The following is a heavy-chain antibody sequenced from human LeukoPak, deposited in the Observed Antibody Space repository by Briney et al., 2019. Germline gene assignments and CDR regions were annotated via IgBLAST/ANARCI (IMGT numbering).Heavy chain of an antibody. CDR3: ARDGTAVAGAWYFDY. CDR2: INPNSGGT. D-gene: IGHD6-19*01. V-gene: IGHV1-2*02. CDR1: GYAFTGYY. J-gene: IGHJ4*02. Sequence: ASVKVSCKASGYAFTGYYMHWVRQAPGQGLEWMGWINPNSGGTNYAQKFQGRVTMTRDTSISTAYMELSRLRSDDTAVYYCARDGTAVAGAWYFDYWGQGTLVTVSS.